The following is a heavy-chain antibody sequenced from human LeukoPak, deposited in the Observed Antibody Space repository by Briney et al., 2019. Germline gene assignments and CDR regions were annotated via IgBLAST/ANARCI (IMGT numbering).Heavy chain of an antibody. Sequence: GASVKVSCKASGYTFTGYYMHWVRQAPGQGLEWMGWISAYNGNTNYAQKLQGRVTMTTDTSTSTAYMELRSLRSDDTAVYYCARESFTLENFWSGLTTWGSDPWGQGTLVTVSS. CDR2: ISAYNGNT. V-gene: IGHV1-18*04. CDR3: ARESFTLENFWSGLTTWGSDP. CDR1: GYTFTGYY. D-gene: IGHD3-3*01. J-gene: IGHJ5*02.